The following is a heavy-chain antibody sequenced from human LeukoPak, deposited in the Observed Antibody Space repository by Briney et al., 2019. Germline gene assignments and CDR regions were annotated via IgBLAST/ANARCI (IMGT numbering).Heavy chain of an antibody. CDR1: GGSTSSYY. CDR2: IYYSGST. D-gene: IGHD6-6*01. J-gene: IGHJ6*02. CDR3: ARVGGGIAARLGYYGMDV. V-gene: IGHV4-59*01. Sequence: NPSEILSLTCTVSGGSTSSYYWSWIRQPPGKGLEWIGYIYYSGSTNYNPSLKSRVTISVDTSKNQFSLKLSSVTAADTAVYYCARVGGGIAARLGYYGMDVWGQGTTVTVSS.